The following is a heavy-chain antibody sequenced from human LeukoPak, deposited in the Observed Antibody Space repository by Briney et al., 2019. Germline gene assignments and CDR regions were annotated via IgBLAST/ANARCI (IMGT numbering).Heavy chain of an antibody. CDR1: GASISNNNFY. J-gene: IGHJ4*02. Sequence: PSETLSLTCDVSGASISNNNFYWGWIRQPPGKGLEWIGTIYYSGTTYYNPSLKSRVTISVDTSRGQFSLKLSSVTAADTAVYYCARAKAAAGIDYFDYWGQGTLVTVSS. D-gene: IGHD6-13*01. CDR2: IYYSGTT. CDR3: ARAKAAAGIDYFDY. V-gene: IGHV4-39*01.